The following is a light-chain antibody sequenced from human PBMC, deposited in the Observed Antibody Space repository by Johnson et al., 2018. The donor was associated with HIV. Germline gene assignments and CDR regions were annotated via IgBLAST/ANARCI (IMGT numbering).Light chain of an antibody. CDR1: ISNIGSNT. Sequence: QSVLTQPPSASGTPGQRVTISCSGSISNIGSNTVNWYQHLPGTAPKLLIYSNSQRPSGAPDRFSGSKSDTSASPSIGRLQSQDEADYYCAAWDDSLNGLYVFGTGTKVTVL. CDR3: AAWDDSLNGLYV. V-gene: IGLV1-44*01. CDR2: SNS. J-gene: IGLJ1*01.